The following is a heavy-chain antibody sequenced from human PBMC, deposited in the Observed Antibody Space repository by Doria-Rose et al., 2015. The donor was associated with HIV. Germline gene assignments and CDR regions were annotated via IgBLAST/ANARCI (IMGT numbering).Heavy chain of an antibody. CDR2: IRSKAYGGTK. CDR1: GYTFGDHA. J-gene: IGHJ4*02. Sequence: SGGGLVQPGRSLRLSCTASGYTFGDHAMSWFRQASGKGLEWIGFIRSKAYGGTKEYAASVKGRVTISRDDSKSIAYLQLNSLKTEDTAVYFCARVGWELLYFFAYWGQGTLVTVSS. CDR3: ARVGWELLYFFAY. V-gene: IGHV3-49*03. D-gene: IGHD1-26*01.